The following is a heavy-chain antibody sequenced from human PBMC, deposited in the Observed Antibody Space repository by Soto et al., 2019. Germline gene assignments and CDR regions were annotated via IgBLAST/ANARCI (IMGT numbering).Heavy chain of an antibody. V-gene: IGHV3-11*01. CDR2: ISVTGDTK. CDR3: AIGGGQIYYKGLDV. J-gene: IGHJ6*02. D-gene: IGHD3-10*01. Sequence: GGSLRLSCAASGLFFRDYYFSWIRQAPGKALECVAYISVTGDTKYYADSVTGRFTISRDNPKNSLYLQMNSLRPEDAAVYYCAIGGGQIYYKGLDVWGQGTTVTVSS. CDR1: GLFFRDYY.